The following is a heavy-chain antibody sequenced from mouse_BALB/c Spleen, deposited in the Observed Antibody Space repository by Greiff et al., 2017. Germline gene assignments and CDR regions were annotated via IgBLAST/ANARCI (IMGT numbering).Heavy chain of an antibody. CDR2: IDPANGNT. V-gene: IGHV14-3*02. CDR1: GFNIKDTY. CDR3: ARGGTTVVAKYYFDY. D-gene: IGHD1-1*01. J-gene: IGHJ2*01. Sequence: DVKLQESGAELVKPGASVKLSCTASGFNIKDTYMHWVKQRPEQGLECIGRIDPANGNTKYDPKFQGKATITADTSSNTAYLQLSSLTSEDTAVYYCARGGTTVVAKYYFDYWGQGTTLTVSS.